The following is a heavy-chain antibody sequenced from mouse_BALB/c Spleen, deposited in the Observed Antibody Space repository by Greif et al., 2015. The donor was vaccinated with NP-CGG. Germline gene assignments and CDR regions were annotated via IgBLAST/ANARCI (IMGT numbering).Heavy chain of an antibody. D-gene: IGHD1-1*01. Sequence: QVQLKDSGPELVKPGASVKMSCKASGYTFTDYVISWVKQRTGQGLEWIGEIYPGSGSTYYNEKFKGKATLTADKSSNAAYMQLSSLTSEDSAVYFCARPLDYYGSSLAYWSQGTLVTVSA. CDR1: GYTFTDYV. J-gene: IGHJ3*01. CDR3: ARPLDYYGSSLAY. CDR2: IYPGSGST. V-gene: IGHV1-77*01.